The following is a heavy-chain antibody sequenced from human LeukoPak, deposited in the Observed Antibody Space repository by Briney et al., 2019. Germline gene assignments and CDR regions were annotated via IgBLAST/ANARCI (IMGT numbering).Heavy chain of an antibody. V-gene: IGHV4-39*01. CDR1: GGSISSSSYY. CDR2: IYYSVST. D-gene: IGHD1-26*01. Sequence: SETLSLTCTVSGGSISSSSYYWGWIRQPPGKGLEWIGSIYYSVSTYYNPSLRSRVTISVDTSKNQFSLKLSSVTAADTAVYYCARHSIGATTDFDYWGQGTLVTVSS. J-gene: IGHJ4*02. CDR3: ARHSIGATTDFDY.